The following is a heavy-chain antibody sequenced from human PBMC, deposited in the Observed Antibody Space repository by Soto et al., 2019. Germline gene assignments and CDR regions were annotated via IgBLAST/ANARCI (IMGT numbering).Heavy chain of an antibody. Sequence: LRLSCAASGFTFSDYYMSWIRQAPGKGLEWVSYISSSSSCTNYADSVKGRFTISRDNAKNSLYLQMNSLRAEDTAVYYCARLKAAAADYWGQGTLVTVS. D-gene: IGHD6-13*01. J-gene: IGHJ4*02. CDR3: ARLKAAAADY. V-gene: IGHV3-11*06. CDR1: GFTFSDYY. CDR2: ISSSSSCT.